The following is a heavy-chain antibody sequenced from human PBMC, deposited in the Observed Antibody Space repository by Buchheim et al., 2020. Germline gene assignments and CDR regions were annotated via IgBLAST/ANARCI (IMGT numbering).Heavy chain of an antibody. V-gene: IGHV2-5*02. J-gene: IGHJ4*02. CDR3: VKDTYCDVFTAFDY. Sequence: QITLKESGPALVRPTQTLTLTCTFTGFSLSSSGVGVSWVRQSPGKALEWLAVIFWVDAERYSPSLQGRVTITKDTSKNQVVLTMTNMDPVYTATYFCVKDTYCDVFTAFDYWGLGTL. CDR1: GFSLSSSGVG. CDR2: IFWVDAE. D-gene: IGHD1-26*01.